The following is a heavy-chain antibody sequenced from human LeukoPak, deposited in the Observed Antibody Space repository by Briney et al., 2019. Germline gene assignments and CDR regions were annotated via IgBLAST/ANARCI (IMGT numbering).Heavy chain of an antibody. V-gene: IGHV3-23*01. Sequence: SGGSLRLSCAASGFTFSSYGMSWVRQAPGKGLEWVSAISGSGGSTYYADSVKGRFTISRDNSKNTLYLQMNSLRAEDTAVYYCAKPGRYSSGHGGFLGYWGQGTLVTVSS. CDR2: ISGSGGST. CDR1: GFTFSSYG. CDR3: AKPGRYSSGHGGFLGY. D-gene: IGHD6-19*01. J-gene: IGHJ4*02.